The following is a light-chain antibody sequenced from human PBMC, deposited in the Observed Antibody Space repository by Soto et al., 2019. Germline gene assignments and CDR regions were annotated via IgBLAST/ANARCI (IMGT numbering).Light chain of an antibody. V-gene: IGKV1-39*01. Sequence: DIHMTQSPSSLSASVGDIVTITCRASQSISSYLNWYQQKPGKAPKLLIYAESSLQSGVPSRFSGSGSGTDLNLTISSLQPEDFATYYCQQSYSTPPTCGQGTKVDIK. J-gene: IGKJ1*01. CDR1: QSISSY. CDR3: QQSYSTPPT. CDR2: AES.